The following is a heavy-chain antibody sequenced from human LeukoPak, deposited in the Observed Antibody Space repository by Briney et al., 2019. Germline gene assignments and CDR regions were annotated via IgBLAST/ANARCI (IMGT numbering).Heavy chain of an antibody. CDR1: GYTFSDYA. V-gene: IGHV1-3*01. J-gene: IGHJ4*02. CDR3: ARENGYNSDFDY. CDR2: IDAGNGDT. Sequence: GASVKVSCKASGYTFSDYAMHWVRQAPGQRFEWMGWIDAGNGDTRYSQKFQGRVTITRDTSANTAYMELSSLRSEDTAVYYCARENGYNSDFDYWGQGTLVTVSS. D-gene: IGHD5-18*01.